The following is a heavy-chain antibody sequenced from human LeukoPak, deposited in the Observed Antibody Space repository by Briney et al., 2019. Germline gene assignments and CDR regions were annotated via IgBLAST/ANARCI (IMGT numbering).Heavy chain of an antibody. V-gene: IGHV1-2*02. D-gene: IGHD6-13*01. CDR2: INPNSGGT. Sequence: ASVKVSCKASGYTFTGYYMHWVRQAPGQGLEWMGWINPNSGGTNYAQKFQGRVTMTRDTSISTAYMELSRLRSDDTAVYYCARGDTKGYSSSAYFDYWGQGTLVTVSS. CDR1: GYTFTGYY. J-gene: IGHJ4*02. CDR3: ARGDTKGYSSSAYFDY.